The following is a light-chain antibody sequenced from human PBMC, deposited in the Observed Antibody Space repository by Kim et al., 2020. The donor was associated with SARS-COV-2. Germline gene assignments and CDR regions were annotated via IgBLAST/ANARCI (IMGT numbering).Light chain of an antibody. CDR2: GGS. Sequence: SVGDRVTITCRASQGIRTALAWYQQRPGKPPGLLIYGGSTMESGVPSRFSGSGSGTDFTLTISSLQPEDFATYFCQQFDSYPPITFGQGTRLEIK. J-gene: IGKJ5*01. CDR3: QQFDSYPPIT. V-gene: IGKV1-13*02. CDR1: QGIRTA.